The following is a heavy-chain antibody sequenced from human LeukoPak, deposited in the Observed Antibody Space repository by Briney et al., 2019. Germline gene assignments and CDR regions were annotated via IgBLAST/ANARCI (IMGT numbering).Heavy chain of an antibody. V-gene: IGHV3-33*06. CDR3: AKSPSGAQITMID. J-gene: IGHJ4*02. Sequence: GGSLRLSCAASRFSFSSYGMHWVRQALGKGLEWVAVIWYDGSNKYYEDSVKGRFTISRDNSKSTLYLQMNSLRAEDTAVYYCAKSPSGAQITMIDWGQGTLVTVSS. D-gene: IGHD3-22*01. CDR1: RFSFSSYG. CDR2: IWYDGSNK.